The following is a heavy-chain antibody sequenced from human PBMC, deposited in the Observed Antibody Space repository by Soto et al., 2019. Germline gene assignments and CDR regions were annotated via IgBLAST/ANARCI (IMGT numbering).Heavy chain of an antibody. CDR1: GGSISSGDYY. J-gene: IGHJ5*02. D-gene: IGHD3-10*01. CDR3: VRAGGDNWFDP. V-gene: IGHV4-30-4*01. Sequence: PSETLSLTCTVSGGSISSGDYYWSWILQPPGKGLEWIGYIYYSGSTFYNPSLKNRVTISLDTSKIQFSLKLSSVTAADTAVYYCVRAGGDNWFDPWGQGTLVTVSS. CDR2: IYYSGST.